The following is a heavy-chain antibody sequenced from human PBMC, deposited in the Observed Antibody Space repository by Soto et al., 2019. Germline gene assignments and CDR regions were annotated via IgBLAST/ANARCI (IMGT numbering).Heavy chain of an antibody. CDR3: ATWNPDDRTTDY. CDR2: ISAYNGNT. D-gene: IGHD1-7*01. CDR1: GYTFTSYG. V-gene: IGHV1-18*04. J-gene: IGHJ4*02. Sequence: ASVKVSCKASGYTFTSYGISWVRQAPGQGLEWMGWISAYNGNTNYAQKLQGRVTMTTDTSTSTAYMELRSLRSEDTAVYYCATWNPDDRTTDYWGQGTLVTVSS.